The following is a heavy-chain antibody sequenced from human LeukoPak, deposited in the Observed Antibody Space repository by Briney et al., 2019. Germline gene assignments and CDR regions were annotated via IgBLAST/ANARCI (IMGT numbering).Heavy chain of an antibody. Sequence: PSETLSLTCTVSGGSIRSYYWSWIRQSPGKELEWIGYINYSGSTNYNPSLKSRVTISVDTSKNQFSLKLSSVTAADTAVYYCARHGTSSFYYYAMDVWGQGTTVTVSS. CDR2: INYSGST. CDR1: GGSIRSYY. J-gene: IGHJ6*02. V-gene: IGHV4-59*08. CDR3: ARHGTSSFYYYAMDV. D-gene: IGHD1-1*01.